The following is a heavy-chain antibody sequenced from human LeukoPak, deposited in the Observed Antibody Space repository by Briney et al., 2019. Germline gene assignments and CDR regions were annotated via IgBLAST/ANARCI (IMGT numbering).Heavy chain of an antibody. J-gene: IGHJ3*02. CDR1: GYSFTSYW. Sequence: GESLKISCKGSGYSFTSYWIGWVRQMPGKGLEWMGIIYLGDSDTRYSPPFQGQVTISADKSINTAYLQWSSLKASDTAMYYCARPRIAAAGYAFDIWGQGTMVTVSS. V-gene: IGHV5-51*01. CDR2: IYLGDSDT. CDR3: ARPRIAAAGYAFDI. D-gene: IGHD6-13*01.